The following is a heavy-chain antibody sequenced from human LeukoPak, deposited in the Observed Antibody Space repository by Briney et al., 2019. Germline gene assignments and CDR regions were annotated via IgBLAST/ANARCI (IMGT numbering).Heavy chain of an antibody. CDR1: GFTFSSYA. J-gene: IGHJ4*02. CDR3: AKGLAEYYYDSSGYYY. V-gene: IGHV3-23*01. D-gene: IGHD3-22*01. CDR2: ISGRGGST. Sequence: GGSLRLSCAASGFTFSSYAMSWGRQAPGKGLECVSAISGRGGSTYYADSVKGRFPISRDNSKNTLYLQMNSLRAEDTAVYYCAKGLAEYYYDSSGYYYWGQGTLVTVSS.